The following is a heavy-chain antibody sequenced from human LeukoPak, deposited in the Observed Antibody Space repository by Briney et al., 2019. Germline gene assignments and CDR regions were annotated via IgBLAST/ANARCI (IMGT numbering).Heavy chain of an antibody. CDR1: GFTFSSYG. J-gene: IGHJ3*02. CDR3: ARDGYRADAFDI. D-gene: IGHD5-18*01. V-gene: IGHV3-30*03. Sequence: SGGSLRLSCAASGFTFSSYGMHWVRQAPGKGLEWVAVISYDGSNKYYADSVKGRFTISRDNSKNTLYLQMNSLRAEDTAVYYCARDGYRADAFDIWGQGTMVTVSS. CDR2: ISYDGSNK.